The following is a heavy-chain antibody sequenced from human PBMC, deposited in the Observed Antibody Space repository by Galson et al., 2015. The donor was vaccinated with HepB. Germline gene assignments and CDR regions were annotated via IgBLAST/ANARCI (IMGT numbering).Heavy chain of an antibody. D-gene: IGHD2-2*01. CDR3: ARGRSCIATKCYDDFNWFGP. V-gene: IGHV3-7*01. J-gene: IGHJ5*02. CDR1: GFTFTNFW. CDR2: IDHNGAER. Sequence: SLRLSCAASGFTFTNFWMNWVRQAPGKGLEWVANIDHNGAERYYVDSVRGRFTISRDNAKNSIYLQMNSLRAEDMAVYYCARGRSCIATKCYDDFNWFGPWGQGTVVSVSS.